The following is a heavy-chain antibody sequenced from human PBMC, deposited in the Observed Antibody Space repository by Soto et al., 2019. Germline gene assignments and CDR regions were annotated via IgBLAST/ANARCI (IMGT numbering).Heavy chain of an antibody. D-gene: IGHD6-19*01. J-gene: IGHJ6*02. CDR3: ARYGLVSSGWYNYYYYGMDV. CDR1: GYTFTSYG. CDR2: ISAYNGNT. V-gene: IGHV1-18*01. Sequence: VASVKVSCKASGYTFTSYGISWVRQAPGQGLEGMGWISAYNGNTNYAQKLQGRVTMTTDTSTRTAYMELRSLRSDDTAVYYCARYGLVSSGWYNYYYYGMDVWGQGTTVTVSS.